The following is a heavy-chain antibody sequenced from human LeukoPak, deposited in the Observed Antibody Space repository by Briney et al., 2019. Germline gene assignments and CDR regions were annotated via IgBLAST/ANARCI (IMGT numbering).Heavy chain of an antibody. CDR3: AREKKGVAS. J-gene: IGHJ4*02. CDR1: GFLFSKAW. CDR2: VRSKTHGGTT. Sequence: PGGSLRLSCAASGFLFSKAWMSWVRQAPGKGLEWVGRVRSKTHGGTTDYAAPVQGRFTIWRDDSRNTLYVEMNSLKTEDTAVYYCAREKKGVASWGQGTLVTASS. V-gene: IGHV3-15*01.